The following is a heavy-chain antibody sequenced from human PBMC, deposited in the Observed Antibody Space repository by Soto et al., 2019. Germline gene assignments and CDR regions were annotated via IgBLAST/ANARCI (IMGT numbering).Heavy chain of an antibody. CDR3: ARVRMSGSFNYYYYYYMDV. CDR1: GGSFSGYY. D-gene: IGHD1-26*01. CDR2: INHSGST. J-gene: IGHJ6*03. V-gene: IGHV4-34*01. Sequence: SETLSLTCAVYGGSFSGYYWSWIRQPPGKGLEWIGEINHSGSTNYNPSLKSRVTISVDTSKNQFSLKLSSVTAADTAVYYCARVRMSGSFNYYYYYYMDVWGKGTTVTVSS.